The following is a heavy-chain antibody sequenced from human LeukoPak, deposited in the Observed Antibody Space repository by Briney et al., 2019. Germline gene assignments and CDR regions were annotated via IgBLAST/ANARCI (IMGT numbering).Heavy chain of an antibody. J-gene: IGHJ4*02. CDR1: GGTFSSYA. CDR3: ARGPPLYDSSGYYLAY. V-gene: IGHV1-69*13. CDR2: IIPIFGTA. D-gene: IGHD3-22*01. Sequence: SVKVSCKASGGTFSSYAISWVRQAPGQGLEWMGGIIPIFGTANYAQKFQGRVTITADESTSTAYMELSSLRSEDTAVYYCARGPPLYDSSGYYLAYWGQGTLVTVSS.